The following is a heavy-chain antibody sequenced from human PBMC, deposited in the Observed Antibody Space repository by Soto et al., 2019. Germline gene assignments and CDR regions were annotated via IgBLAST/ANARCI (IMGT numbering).Heavy chain of an antibody. CDR3: ALARLRLGELSSTFDY. CDR1: GGSISSGGYY. J-gene: IGHJ4*02. CDR2: IYYSGST. D-gene: IGHD3-16*02. V-gene: IGHV4-31*03. Sequence: SETLSLTCTVPGGSISSGGYYWSWIRQHPGKGLEWIGYIYYSGSTYYNPSLKSRVTISVDTSKNQFSLKLSSVTAADTAVYYCALARLRLGELSSTFDYWGQGTLVTVSS.